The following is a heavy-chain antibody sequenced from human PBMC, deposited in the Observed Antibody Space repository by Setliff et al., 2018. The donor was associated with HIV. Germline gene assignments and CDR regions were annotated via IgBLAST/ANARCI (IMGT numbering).Heavy chain of an antibody. Sequence: GASVKVSCKASGGTFSSRAISWVRQAPGQGLEWMGGIIPIFATANYAQKFQGRVTINTDESTSTAYMEVTSLTSEDTAVYYCTRASGFGELLHGFDIWGQGTMVTVSS. CDR3: TRASGFGELLHGFDI. CDR1: GGTFSSRA. D-gene: IGHD3-10*01. CDR2: IIPIFATA. J-gene: IGHJ3*02. V-gene: IGHV1-69*05.